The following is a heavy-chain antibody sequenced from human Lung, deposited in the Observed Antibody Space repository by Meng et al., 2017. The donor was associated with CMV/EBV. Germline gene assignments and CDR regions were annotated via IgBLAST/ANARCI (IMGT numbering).Heavy chain of an antibody. D-gene: IGHD1-7*01. CDR3: ARENYRQYYYYGMDV. Sequence: GGSLRPSCVPFGSTFSSYWMHWVRQVPGKGLVWVSRIKSDGSNSAYANSVRGRYTISRDNAKNTLYLQMNSLRPDDTDVYYLARENYRQYYYYGMDVWGQGTTVTVSS. J-gene: IGHJ6*02. V-gene: IGHV3-74*01. CDR1: GSTFSSYW. CDR2: IKSDGSNS.